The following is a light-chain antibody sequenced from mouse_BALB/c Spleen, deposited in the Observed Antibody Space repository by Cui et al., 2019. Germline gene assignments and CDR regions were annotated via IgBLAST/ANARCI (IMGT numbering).Light chain of an antibody. V-gene: IGKV4-68*01. J-gene: IGKJ2*01. Sequence: QIVLTQPPALMSASPGEQVTMTCSDSSSVSYTYWCHQKARTSPKPWIYLTSNLSSGVPARVSCSGSGTSYSLTISSMEAEDAATYYGQQWSSNPPTFVGGTKLEIK. CDR2: LTS. CDR1: SSVSY. CDR3: QQWSSNPPT.